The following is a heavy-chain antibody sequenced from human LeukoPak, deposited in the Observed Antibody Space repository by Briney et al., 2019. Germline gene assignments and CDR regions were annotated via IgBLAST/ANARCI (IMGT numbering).Heavy chain of an antibody. CDR2: IYTSGST. CDR1: GGSISSYY. V-gene: IGHV4-4*07. CDR3: ARDAYYYDSSGYYRGFDP. J-gene: IGHJ5*02. D-gene: IGHD3-22*01. Sequence: SETLSLTCTVSGGSISSYYWSWIRQPAGKGLEWIGRIYTSGSTNYNPSLKSRVTMSVDTSKNQFSLKLSSVTAADTAVYYCARDAYYYDSSGYYRGFDPWGQGTLVTVSS.